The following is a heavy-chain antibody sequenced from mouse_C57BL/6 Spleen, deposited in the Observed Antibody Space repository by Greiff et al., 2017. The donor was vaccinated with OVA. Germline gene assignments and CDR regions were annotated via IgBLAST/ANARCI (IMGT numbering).Heavy chain of an antibody. CDR2: ISSGSSTI. J-gene: IGHJ2*01. Sequence: EVQLQESGGGLVKPGGSLKLSCAASGFTFSDYGMHWVRQAPEKGLEWVAYISSGSSTIYYADTVKGRFTISRDNAKNTLFLQMTSLRSEDTAMYYCARRDYDYDEVDYWGQGTTLTVSS. D-gene: IGHD2-4*01. V-gene: IGHV5-17*01. CDR1: GFTFSDYG. CDR3: ARRDYDYDEVDY.